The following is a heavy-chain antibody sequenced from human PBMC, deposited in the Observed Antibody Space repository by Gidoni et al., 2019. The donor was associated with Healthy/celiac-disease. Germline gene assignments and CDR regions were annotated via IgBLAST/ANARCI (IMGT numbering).Heavy chain of an antibody. V-gene: IGHV3-21*01. D-gene: IGHD5-18*01. CDR2: ISSSSSYI. CDR3: ASPPVTYWYFDL. J-gene: IGHJ2*01. Sequence: MRLSCAASGFTFSSYSMNWVRQAPGKGLEWVSSISSSSSYIYYADSVKGRFTISRDNAKNSLYLQMNSLRAEDTAVYYCASPPVTYWYFDLWGRGTLVTVSS. CDR1: GFTFSSYS.